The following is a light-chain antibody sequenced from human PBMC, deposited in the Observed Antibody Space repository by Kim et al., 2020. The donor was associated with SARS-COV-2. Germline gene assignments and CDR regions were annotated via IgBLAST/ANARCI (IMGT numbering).Light chain of an antibody. CDR3: SSYTSSSTLV. Sequence: QSLTISCPGTSSDVGGYNYVSGYQQHPGKAPKLMIYDVSNRPSGVSNRFSGSKSGNTASLTISGLQAEDEADYYCSSYTSSSTLVFGTGTKVTVL. CDR2: DVS. J-gene: IGLJ1*01. V-gene: IGLV2-14*03. CDR1: SSDVGGYNY.